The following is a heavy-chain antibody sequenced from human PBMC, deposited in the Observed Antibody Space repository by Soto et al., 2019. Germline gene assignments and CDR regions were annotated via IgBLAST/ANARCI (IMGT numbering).Heavy chain of an antibody. CDR3: AKDRSCWSGRAFDI. V-gene: IGHV3-23*01. Sequence: EVQLLESGGGLVQPGASLRLSCAASGFTFSSYAMSWVRQAPGKGLEWVSLISNSGGSTYFADSVKGRFTISRDNSKNTLYLQMNSLRAEDTAVYYCAKDRSCWSGRAFDIWGQGTIVTVSS. D-gene: IGHD6-13*01. J-gene: IGHJ3*02. CDR2: ISNSGGST. CDR1: GFTFSSYA.